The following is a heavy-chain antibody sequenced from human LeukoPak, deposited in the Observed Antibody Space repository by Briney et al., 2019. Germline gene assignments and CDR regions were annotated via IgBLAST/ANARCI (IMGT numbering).Heavy chain of an antibody. D-gene: IGHD2-21*01. V-gene: IGHV4-61*02. CDR3: ARTSVIAMSRGEWFDP. CDR2: IYTSGST. J-gene: IGHJ5*02. CDR1: GGSISSGSYY. Sequence: SRTLSLTCTVSGGSISSGSYYWSWIRQPAGKGLEWIGRIYTSGSTNYNPSLKSRVTISVDTPKNQFSLKLSSVTAADTAVYYCARTSVIAMSRGEWFDPWGQGTLVTVSS.